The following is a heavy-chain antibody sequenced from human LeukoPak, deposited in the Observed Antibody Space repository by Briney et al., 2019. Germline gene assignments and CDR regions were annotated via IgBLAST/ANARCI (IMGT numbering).Heavy chain of an antibody. J-gene: IGHJ6*03. Sequence: SVKVSCKASGGTFSSYAISCVRQAPGQGLEWMGGIIPIFGTKNYAQKFQGRLTITADESTTTVYMELSSLRSDDTATYYCATRPSGIRGGVLYYYYMDVWGTGTSVTISS. CDR1: GGTFSSYA. CDR2: IIPIFGTK. D-gene: IGHD3-10*01. CDR3: ATRPSGIRGGVLYYYYMDV. V-gene: IGHV1-69*01.